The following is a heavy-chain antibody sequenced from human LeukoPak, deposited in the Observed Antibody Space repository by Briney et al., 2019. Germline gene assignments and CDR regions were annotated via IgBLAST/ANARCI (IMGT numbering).Heavy chain of an antibody. Sequence: SGPTLSNPTQTLTLTFTFSGXCFXXXAXGXGLXRHXXIKSLXXXXXXXXXDDKRYSQSLQRRLTITKDTSKHQVVLSMPTMDPVDTPTYFCAHTGHYYDRSNANWYFDLWGRGTLVTVSS. CDR1: GXCFXXXAXG. CDR2: XXXXDDK. V-gene: IGHV2-5*01. D-gene: IGHD3-22*01. CDR3: AHTGHYYDRSNANWYFDL. J-gene: IGHJ2*01.